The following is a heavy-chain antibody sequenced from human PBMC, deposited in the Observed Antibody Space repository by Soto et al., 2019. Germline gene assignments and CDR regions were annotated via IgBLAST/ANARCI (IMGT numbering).Heavy chain of an antibody. J-gene: IGHJ5*02. D-gene: IGHD6-6*01. CDR3: ARGGETQLAGYVAGWFDP. CDR2: IIPIFGTA. V-gene: IGHV1-69*12. CDR1: GGTFSSYA. Sequence: QVQLVQSGAEVKKPGSSVKVSCKASGGTFSSYAISWVRQAPGQGLEWMGGIIPIFGTANYAQKFQGRVTITAHEATSTAYMELSSLRSEDTAVYYWARGGETQLAGYVAGWFDPWGQGTLVTVSS.